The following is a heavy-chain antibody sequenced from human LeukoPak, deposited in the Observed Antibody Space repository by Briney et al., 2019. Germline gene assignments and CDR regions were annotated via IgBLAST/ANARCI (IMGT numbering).Heavy chain of an antibody. V-gene: IGHV3-48*03. CDR3: ARSVVRGVIALDY. CDR1: GFTFSSYD. J-gene: IGHJ4*02. D-gene: IGHD3-10*01. Sequence: HTGGSLRLSCAASGFTFSSYDMNWVRQAPGKGLEWVSYFSSSGTAIYYADSVKGRFTMSRDSAKNSLYLQMNSLRDEDTAVYYCARSVVRGVIALDYWGQGTLVTVSS. CDR2: FSSSGTAI.